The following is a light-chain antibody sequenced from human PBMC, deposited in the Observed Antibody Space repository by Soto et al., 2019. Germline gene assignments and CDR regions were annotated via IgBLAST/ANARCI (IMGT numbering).Light chain of an antibody. Sequence: QSALTQPPSASGSPGQSVTISCTGTSSDVGGYNCVSWYQQHPGKAPQLMIYEVTKRPSGVPGSFSGSKSGNTASLTVSGLQAEYEADYYCSSYSGSNTVLFGGGTKLTVL. CDR3: SSYSGSNTVL. J-gene: IGLJ2*01. V-gene: IGLV2-8*01. CDR2: EVT. CDR1: SSDVGGYNC.